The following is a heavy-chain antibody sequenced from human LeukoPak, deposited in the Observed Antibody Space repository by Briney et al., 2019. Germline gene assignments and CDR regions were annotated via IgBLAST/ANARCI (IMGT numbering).Heavy chain of an antibody. CDR1: GFTFRSWY. Sequence: PGGSPRLSCAASGFTFRSWYMYWVRQRPGKGLEWLCRITSDGSTSYYADSVRGRFTISRDNAKNTLYLQMNSLTDEDTAVYYCASPKPDYWGQGTLVTVSS. J-gene: IGHJ4*02. V-gene: IGHV3-74*01. CDR3: ASPKPDY. CDR2: ITSDGSTS.